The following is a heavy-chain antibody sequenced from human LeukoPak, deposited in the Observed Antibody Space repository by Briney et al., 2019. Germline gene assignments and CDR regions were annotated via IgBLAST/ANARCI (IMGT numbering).Heavy chain of an antibody. V-gene: IGHV3-9*01. J-gene: IGHJ4*02. CDR3: AKDARAIPGLFDY. CDR1: GFTFDDYA. CDR2: ISWNSGSI. Sequence: GGSLRLSCAASGFTFDDYAMRWVRQAPGKGLEWVSGISWNSGSIGYADSVKGRFTISRDNAKNSLYLQMNSLRAEDTALYYCAKDARAIPGLFDYWGQGTLVTVSS.